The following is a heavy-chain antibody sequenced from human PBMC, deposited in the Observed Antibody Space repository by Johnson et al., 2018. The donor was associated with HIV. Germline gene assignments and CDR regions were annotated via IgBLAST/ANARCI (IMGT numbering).Heavy chain of an antibody. J-gene: IGHJ3*02. D-gene: IGHD5-24*01. CDR2: INSDGSST. CDR3: ARGRWLREPIDI. CDR1: GFTFSSYW. V-gene: IGHV3-74*02. Sequence: VQLVESGGGLVQPGGSLRLSCAASGFTFSSYWMHWVRQAPGKGLVWVSRINSDGSSTNYADSVKGRFTISRDNAKNTLYLQMNSLRAEDTAVYYCARGRWLREPIDIWGQGTMVTVSS.